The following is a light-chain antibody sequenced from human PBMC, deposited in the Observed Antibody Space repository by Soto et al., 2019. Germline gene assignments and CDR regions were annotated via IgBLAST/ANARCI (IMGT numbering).Light chain of an antibody. J-gene: IGLJ1*01. CDR3: SSYTNINTRACV. V-gene: IGLV2-14*02. Sequence: SVLAQPTSVSGSPGHSITLSCAGTSSDVGAYDAVSWYQQHPGKAPQVIIYRGTKRPSGVSTRFSGSVSGNTASLTVSGLQAEDEAEYYCSSYTNINTRACVFGTGSKVTV. CDR2: RGT. CDR1: SSDVGAYDA.